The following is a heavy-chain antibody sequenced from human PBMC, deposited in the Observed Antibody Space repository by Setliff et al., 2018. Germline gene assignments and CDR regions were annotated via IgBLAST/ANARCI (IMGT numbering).Heavy chain of an antibody. Sequence: GASVKVSCKASGYTFTSYYMHWVRQAPGQGLEWMGIINPSGGSTSYAQKFQGRVTITRDTSASTAYMELSSLRSEDTAVYYCAGSITMVRGGGMDVWGQGTTVTVSS. CDR3: AGSITMVRGGGMDV. V-gene: IGHV1-46*01. CDR2: INPSGGST. D-gene: IGHD3-10*01. CDR1: GYTFTSYY. J-gene: IGHJ6*02.